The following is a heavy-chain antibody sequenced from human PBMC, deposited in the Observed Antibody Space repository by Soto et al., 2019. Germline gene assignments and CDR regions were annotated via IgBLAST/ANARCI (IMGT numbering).Heavy chain of an antibody. V-gene: IGHV1-18*01. Sequence: QVHLVQSGAEVKKPGASVKVSCKASGYTFTNHGISWVRQAPGQGLEWMGWISAYNGNTKYAQKFQDRVTMTTYTSTSTVYMELTRLRSDDTAVYYCARNVIFWSAYGDYWGQGTLVTVAS. CDR3: ARNVIFWSAYGDY. J-gene: IGHJ4*02. CDR1: GYTFTNHG. D-gene: IGHD3-3*01. CDR2: ISAYNGNT.